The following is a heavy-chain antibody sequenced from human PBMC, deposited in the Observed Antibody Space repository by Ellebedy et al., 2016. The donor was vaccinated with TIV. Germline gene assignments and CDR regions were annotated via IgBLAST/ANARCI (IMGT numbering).Heavy chain of an antibody. CDR2: ISAYKGNT. D-gene: IGHD3-3*01. Sequence: AASVKVSCKASGYTFASYGVSWVRQAPGQGLEWMGWISAYKGNTNYPQKFQGRVTMTADTSTNTAYMELRSLRSDDTAVYNGARDDLAYYYGLDVWGQGTTVTVSS. CDR3: ARDDLAYYYGLDV. V-gene: IGHV1-18*04. J-gene: IGHJ6*02. CDR1: GYTFASYG.